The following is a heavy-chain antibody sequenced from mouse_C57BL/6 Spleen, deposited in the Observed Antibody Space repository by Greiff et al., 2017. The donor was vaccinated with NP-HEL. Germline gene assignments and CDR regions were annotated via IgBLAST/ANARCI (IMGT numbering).Heavy chain of an antibody. D-gene: IGHD4-1*01. CDR1: GYTFTDYN. J-gene: IGHJ1*03. CDR3: ARAGLGKYRYFDV. V-gene: IGHV1-18*01. Sequence: EVQLQQSGPELVKPGASVKIPCKASGYTFTDYNMDWVKQSHGKSLEWIGDINPNNSGTIYNQKFKGKATLTVDKSSSTAYMELRSLTSEDTAVYYCARAGLGKYRYFDVWGTGTTVTVSS. CDR2: INPNNSGT.